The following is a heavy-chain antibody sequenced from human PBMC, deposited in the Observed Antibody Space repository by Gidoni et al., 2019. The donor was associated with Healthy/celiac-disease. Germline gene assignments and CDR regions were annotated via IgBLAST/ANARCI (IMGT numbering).Heavy chain of an antibody. CDR3: ARDSVSWELNYYFDY. V-gene: IGHV3-30*04. J-gene: IGHJ4*02. Sequence: QVQLVESGGGVVQPGRSLSLSCSASGFTFSSYAMHWVRQAPGKGLEWVAVISYDGSNKYYADSVKGRFTISRDNSKNTLYLQMNSLRAEDTAVYYCARDSVSWELNYYFDYWGQGTLVTVSS. D-gene: IGHD1-26*01. CDR1: GFTFSSYA. CDR2: ISYDGSNK.